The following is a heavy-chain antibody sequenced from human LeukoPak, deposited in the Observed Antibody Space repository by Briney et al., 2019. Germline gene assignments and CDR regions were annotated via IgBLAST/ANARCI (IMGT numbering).Heavy chain of an antibody. CDR2: IHKNAIT. CDR3: ARSLRVRGVPDYMDV. Sequence: GGSLRLSCAASGFTFSSYWMHWVRQAPGKGLEWVSVIHKNAITHYADIVKGRFTISRDNSKNMLYLQMNSLRAEDTAVYYCARSLRVRGVPDYMDVWGKGTTVIISS. D-gene: IGHD3-10*02. V-gene: IGHV3-53*01. J-gene: IGHJ6*03. CDR1: GFTFSSYW.